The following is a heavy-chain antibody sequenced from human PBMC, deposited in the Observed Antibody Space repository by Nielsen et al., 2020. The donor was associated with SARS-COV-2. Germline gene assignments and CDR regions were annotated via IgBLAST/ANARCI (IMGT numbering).Heavy chain of an antibody. CDR2: INPSGGST. V-gene: IGHV1-46*01. D-gene: IGHD2-2*01. Sequence: WVRQAPGQGLEWMGIINPSGGSTSYAQKFQGRVTMTRDTSTSTVYMDLKRLRSDDTAVYYCAREGSGVVPGPLGIGMWYLYYYMDVWGKGTTVTVSS. J-gene: IGHJ6*03. CDR3: AREGSGVVPGPLGIGMWYLYYYMDV.